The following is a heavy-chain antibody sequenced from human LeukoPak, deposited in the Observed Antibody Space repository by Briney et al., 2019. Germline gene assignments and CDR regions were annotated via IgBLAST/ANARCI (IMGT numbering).Heavy chain of an antibody. Sequence: GGSLRLSCAAPGFTFSSHWMSWVRQAPGKGLEWVANINQDGSEKYYVDSVKGRFTISRDNAKNLLYLQMNSLRAEDTAVYYCARISQSSARFGSWGQGTLVTVSS. D-gene: IGHD6-19*01. CDR1: GFTFSSHW. CDR2: INQDGSEK. CDR3: ARISQSSARFGS. V-gene: IGHV3-7*01. J-gene: IGHJ4*02.